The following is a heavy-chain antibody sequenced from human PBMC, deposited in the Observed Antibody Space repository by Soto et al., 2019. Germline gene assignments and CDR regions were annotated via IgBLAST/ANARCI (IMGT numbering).Heavy chain of an antibody. CDR3: ARATAMVQNWFDP. CDR1: GFIVVDYA. Sequence: GGSVRLSCAASGFIVVDYAMNWFRQAPGKGLEWVSGLSGSGTSTYYADSVKGRFTISRDNSKNTLYLQMNSLRAEDTAVYYCARATAMVQNWFDPWGQGTLGTVS. D-gene: IGHD5-18*01. CDR2: LSGSGTST. J-gene: IGHJ5*02. V-gene: IGHV3-23*01.